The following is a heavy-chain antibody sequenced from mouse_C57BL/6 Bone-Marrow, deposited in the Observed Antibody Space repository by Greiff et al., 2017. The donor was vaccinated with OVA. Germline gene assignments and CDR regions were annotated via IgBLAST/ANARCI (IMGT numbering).Heavy chain of an antibody. CDR2: INPSSGYT. J-gene: IGHJ2*01. V-gene: IGHV1-4*01. Sequence: LVESGAELARPGASVKMSCKASGYTFTSYTMHWVKQRPGQGLEWIGYINPSSGYTKYNQKFKDKATLTADKSSSTAYMQLSSLTSEDSAVYYCASYGSSSLFDYWGQGTTLTVSS. D-gene: IGHD1-1*01. CDR1: GYTFTSYT. CDR3: ASYGSSSLFDY.